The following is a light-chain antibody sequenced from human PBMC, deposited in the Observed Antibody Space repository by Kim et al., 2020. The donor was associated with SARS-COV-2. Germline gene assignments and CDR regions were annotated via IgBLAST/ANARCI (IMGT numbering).Light chain of an antibody. J-gene: IGLJ2*01. Sequence: QYVLTQPPSASGTPGQRVTISCSGSSSNIGSNYVYWYQQLPGTAPKLLIYRNNQRPSGVPDRFSGSKSGTSASLAISGLRSEDEADYYCAAWDDSLSHVVFGGGTQLTVL. V-gene: IGLV1-47*01. CDR2: RNN. CDR1: SSNIGSNY. CDR3: AAWDDSLSHVV.